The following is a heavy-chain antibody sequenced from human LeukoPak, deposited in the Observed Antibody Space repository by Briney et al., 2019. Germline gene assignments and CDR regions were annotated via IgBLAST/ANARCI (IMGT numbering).Heavy chain of an antibody. J-gene: IGHJ5*02. CDR2: IYSTGTT. D-gene: IGHD3-10*01. Sequence: GGSLRLSCAVSGITLSNYGMSWVRQAPGKGLEWVSVIYSTGTTFYADSVKGRFTTSRDNSKNTVNLQMNSLRPEDTAVYYCARDRGPGWFDPWGQGTLVTVSS. CDR3: ARDRGPGWFDP. V-gene: IGHV3-66*03. CDR1: GITLSNYG.